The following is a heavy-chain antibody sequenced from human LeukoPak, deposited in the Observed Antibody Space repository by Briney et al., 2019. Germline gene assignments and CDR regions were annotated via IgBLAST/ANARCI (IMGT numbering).Heavy chain of an antibody. J-gene: IGHJ4*02. V-gene: IGHV3-23*01. CDR2: I. CDR3: AKEGEGHITMKALLTRDLDY. CDR1: GFTFSNYA. D-gene: IGHD3-22*01. Sequence: GGSLRLSCAASGFTFSNYAMSWVRQAPGKGLEWVSTIKGRFTISRDNSKNTLYLMNSLKAEDTAVYYCAKEGEGHITMKALLTRDLDYWGQGTLVTVSS.